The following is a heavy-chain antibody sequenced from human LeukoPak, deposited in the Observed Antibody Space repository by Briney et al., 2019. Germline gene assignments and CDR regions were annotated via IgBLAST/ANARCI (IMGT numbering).Heavy chain of an antibody. J-gene: IGHJ5*02. CDR2: IYYSGST. Sequence: SETLSLTCTVSGGSITSYYWSWIRQPPGKGLEWIGYIYYSGSTNYNPSLKSRVTISVDTSKNQFSLKLSSVTAADTAVYYCARGGVNYKNAGPWGQGALVTVSS. CDR3: ARGGVNYKNAGP. V-gene: IGHV4-59*12. CDR1: GGSITSYY. D-gene: IGHD3-10*01.